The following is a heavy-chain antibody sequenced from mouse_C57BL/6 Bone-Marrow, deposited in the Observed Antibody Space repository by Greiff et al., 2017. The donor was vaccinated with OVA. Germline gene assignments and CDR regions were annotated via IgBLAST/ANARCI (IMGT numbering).Heavy chain of an antibody. J-gene: IGHJ4*01. V-gene: IGHV1-53*01. Sequence: QVHVKQSGTELVKPGASVKLSCKASGYTFTSYWMHWVKQRPGQGLEWIGNINPSNGGTNYNEKFKSKATLTVDKSSSTAYMQLSSLTSEDSAVYYCARQRGTMDEDYWGQGTSVTVSS. D-gene: IGHD1-1*02. CDR2: INPSNGGT. CDR1: GYTFTSYW. CDR3: ARQRGTMDEDY.